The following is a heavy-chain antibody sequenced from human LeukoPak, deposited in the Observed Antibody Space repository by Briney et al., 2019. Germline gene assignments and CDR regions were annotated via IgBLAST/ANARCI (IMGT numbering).Heavy chain of an antibody. J-gene: IGHJ4*02. CDR2: ISGSGGST. CDR1: GFTFSSYA. D-gene: IGHD6-25*01. V-gene: IGHV3-23*01. CDR3: AKSDSRSGWGGGGLFDY. Sequence: GGSLRLSCAASGFTFSSYAMSWVRQAPGKGLEWVSAISGSGGSTYYADSVKGRFTISRDNSKNTLYLQMNSLRAEDTAVYYCAKSDSRSGWGGGGLFDYWGQGTLVTVSS.